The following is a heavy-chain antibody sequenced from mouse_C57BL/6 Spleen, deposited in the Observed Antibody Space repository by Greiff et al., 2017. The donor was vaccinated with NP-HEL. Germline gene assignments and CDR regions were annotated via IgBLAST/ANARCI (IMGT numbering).Heavy chain of an antibody. CDR2: ISSGGSYT. Sequence: EVMLVESGGDLVKPGGSLKLSCAASGFTFSSYGMSWVRQTPDKRLEWVATISSGGSYTYYPDSVKGRFTISRDNAKNTLYLQMSSLKSEDTAMYYCARRGTVVATGAMDYWGQGTSVTVSS. CDR1: GFTFSSYG. J-gene: IGHJ4*01. CDR3: ARRGTVVATGAMDY. D-gene: IGHD1-1*01. V-gene: IGHV5-6*02.